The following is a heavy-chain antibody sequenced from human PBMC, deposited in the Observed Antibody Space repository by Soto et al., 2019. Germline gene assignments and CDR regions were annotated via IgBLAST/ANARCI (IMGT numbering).Heavy chain of an antibody. V-gene: IGHV3-30-3*01. J-gene: IGHJ4*02. CDR3: ARGTSSGSFLIDY. D-gene: IGHD3-10*01. CDR1: AFPFNYYA. Sequence: QVRLVESGRGVVQPGTSLRLSCAASAFPFNYYAMHWVRQTPDKGLEWLTIISSDGTTIHYVDSVKGRFTISRDNSKSAVYLQMNNVRAEDTAVYYCARGTSSGSFLIDYWGQGTLVTVSS. CDR2: ISSDGTTI.